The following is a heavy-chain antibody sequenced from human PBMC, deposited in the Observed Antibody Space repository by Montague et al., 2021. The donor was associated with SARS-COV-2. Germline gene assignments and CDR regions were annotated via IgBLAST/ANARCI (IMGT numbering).Heavy chain of an antibody. CDR3: ARIREGPYGWGPDYYSFYGMGV. D-gene: IGHD3-10*01. CDR2: IDWDDDK. V-gene: IGHV2-70*01. J-gene: IGHJ6*02. CDR1: GFSLSTSGMC. Sequence: VKPTQTLTLTCTFSGFSLSTSGMCVSWIRQPPGKALEWLALIDWDDDKYYSTSLKTRLTISKDTSKNQVVLTMTNMDPVDTATYYCARIREGPYGWGPDYYSFYGMGVWGQGTTVTVSS.